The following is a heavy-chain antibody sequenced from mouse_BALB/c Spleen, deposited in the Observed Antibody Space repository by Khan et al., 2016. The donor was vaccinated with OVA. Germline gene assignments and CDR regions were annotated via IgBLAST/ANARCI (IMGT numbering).Heavy chain of an antibody. J-gene: IGHJ1*01. CDR3: ARRYYYGQWYFDV. D-gene: IGHD1-1*01. CDR2: ISYSGST. V-gene: IGHV3-2*02. Sequence: EVQLRESGPGLVKPSQSLSLTCTVTGYSITSDYAWNWIRQFPGNKLEWMAYISYSGSTRSNPSLNSRISITRDTSKNQFFLQLNSVTTEDTATYYCARRYYYGQWYFDVWGAGTTVTVSS. CDR1: GYSITSDYA.